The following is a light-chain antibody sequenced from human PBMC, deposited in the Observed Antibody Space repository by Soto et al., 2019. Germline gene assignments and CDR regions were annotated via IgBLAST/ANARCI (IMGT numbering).Light chain of an antibody. J-gene: IGKJ2*01. CDR1: QYMTRTY. CDR3: HQYDKAPQT. CDR2: AAS. Sequence: EIVLMQSPGTLSLTPGERATLSCRASQYMTRTYIAWYQQKPGQAPRLLIYAASNRVTGIPDKFSGSGSGADYSLTISRLEPEDSAVYYCHQYDKAPQTFGQGTKVDI. V-gene: IGKV3-20*01.